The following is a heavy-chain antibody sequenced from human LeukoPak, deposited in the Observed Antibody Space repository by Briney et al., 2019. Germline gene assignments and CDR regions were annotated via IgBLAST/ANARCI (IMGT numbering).Heavy chain of an antibody. V-gene: IGHV1-69*05. CDR3: ARNGYSSSPGRYYYYYMDV. CDR1: GGTFISYA. J-gene: IGHJ6*03. Sequence: EASVKVSCKASGGTFISYAISWVRQAPGQGLEWMGGIIPIFGTANYAQKFQGRVTITTDESTSTAYMELSSLRSEDTAVYYCARNGYSSSPGRYYYYYMDVWGQGTLVTVSS. CDR2: IIPIFGTA. D-gene: IGHD6-6*01.